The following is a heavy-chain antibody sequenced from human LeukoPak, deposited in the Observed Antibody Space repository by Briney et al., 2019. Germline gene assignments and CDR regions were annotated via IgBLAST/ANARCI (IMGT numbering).Heavy chain of an antibody. CDR1: GFTFSSYG. V-gene: IGHV3-30*18. CDR3: AKEVMGYYYYGMDV. Sequence: PGRSLRLSCAASGFTFSSYGMHWVRQAPGKGLEWVAVISYDGSNKYYADSVKGRFTISRGNSKNTLYLQMNSLRAEDTAVYYCAKEVMGYYYYGMDVWGQGTTVTVSS. J-gene: IGHJ6*02. D-gene: IGHD3-16*01. CDR2: ISYDGSNK.